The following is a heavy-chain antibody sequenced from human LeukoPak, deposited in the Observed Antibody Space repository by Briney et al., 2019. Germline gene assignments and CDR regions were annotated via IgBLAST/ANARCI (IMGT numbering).Heavy chain of an antibody. J-gene: IGHJ4*02. V-gene: IGHV4-59*01. CDR1: GGSMSSYY. CDR3: ARVRYGSGSYYFDN. CDR2: IYYSGST. Sequence: SETLSLTCTVSGGSMSSYYWSWIRQPPGKGLEWIGYIYYSGSTKYNPSLKSRVTISVDTSKNQFSLKLTSVTAADTAVYYCARVRYGSGSYYFDNWGQGTLVTVSS. D-gene: IGHD3-10*01.